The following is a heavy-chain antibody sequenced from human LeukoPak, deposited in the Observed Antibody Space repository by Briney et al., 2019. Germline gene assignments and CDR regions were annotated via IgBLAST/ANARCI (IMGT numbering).Heavy chain of an antibody. Sequence: ASVKVSSKASGYTFTGYYMHWVRQAPGQGLEWMGWINPNSGGTNYAQKFQGRVTMTRDTSISTAYMELSRLRSDDTAVYYCARGGARESVFGVANIDYWGQGTLVTVSS. CDR2: INPNSGGT. CDR3: ARGGARESVFGVANIDY. D-gene: IGHD3-3*01. V-gene: IGHV1-2*02. J-gene: IGHJ4*02. CDR1: GYTFTGYY.